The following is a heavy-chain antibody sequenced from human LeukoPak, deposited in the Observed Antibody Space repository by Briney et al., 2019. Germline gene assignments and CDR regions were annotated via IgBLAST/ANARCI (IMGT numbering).Heavy chain of an antibody. CDR1: GFTFSSHW. CDR3: AKGDWNGDY. J-gene: IGHJ4*02. D-gene: IGHD1-1*01. V-gene: IGHV3-7*01. CDR2: INHNGNVN. Sequence: PGGSLRLSCAGSGFTFSSHWIGWVRQAPGKGLEWVASINHNGNVNYYVDSVKGRFTISRDNSKNTLYLQMNSLRAEDTAVYYCAKGDWNGDYWGQGALVTVSS.